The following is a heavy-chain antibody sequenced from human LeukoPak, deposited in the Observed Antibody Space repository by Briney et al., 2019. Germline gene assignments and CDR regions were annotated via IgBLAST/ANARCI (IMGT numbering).Heavy chain of an antibody. J-gene: IGHJ1*01. CDR3: AKLAAAVPNFQH. D-gene: IGHD6-13*01. CDR1: GFTFSSYA. Sequence: GGSLRLSCAASGFTFSSYAMSWVRQAPGKGLEWVSAIGGSGGSTYYADSVKGRFTISRDNSKNTLHLQMNSLRAEDTAVYYCAKLAAAVPNFQHWGQGTLVTVSS. V-gene: IGHV3-23*01. CDR2: IGGSGGST.